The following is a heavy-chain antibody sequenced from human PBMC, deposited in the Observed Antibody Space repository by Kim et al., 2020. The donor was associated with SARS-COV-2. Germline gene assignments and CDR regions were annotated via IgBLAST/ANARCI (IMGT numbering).Heavy chain of an antibody. V-gene: IGHV4-39*01. D-gene: IGHD3-3*01. CDR1: GGSISSSSYY. Sequence: SETLSLTCTASGGSISSSSYYWGWIRQPPGKGLEWIGSIYYSGSTYYNPSLKSRVTISVDTSKNQFSLKLSSVTAADTAVYYCARQSYDFWSGYGGWFDPWGQGTLVTVSS. CDR2: IYYSGST. CDR3: ARQSYDFWSGYGGWFDP. J-gene: IGHJ5*02.